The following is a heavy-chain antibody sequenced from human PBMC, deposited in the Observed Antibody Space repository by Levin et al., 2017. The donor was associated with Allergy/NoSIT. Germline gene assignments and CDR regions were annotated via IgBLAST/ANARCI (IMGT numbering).Heavy chain of an antibody. D-gene: IGHD3-22*01. CDR3: AKDGPMEDLKIVEDS. CDR1: GFTFNNSP. J-gene: IGHJ5*01. V-gene: IGHV3-23*01. Sequence: PGGSLRLSCAASGFTFNNSPMTWVRQAPGKGLEWVSTINSGGTYTYYADSVKGRFTISRDNSRSSLYLQMNGLRAEDTAVYYCAKDGPMEDLKIVEDSWGQGTLVTVSS. CDR2: INSGGTYT.